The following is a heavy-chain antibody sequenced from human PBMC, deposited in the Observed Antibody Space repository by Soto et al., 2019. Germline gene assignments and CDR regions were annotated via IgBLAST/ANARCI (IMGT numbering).Heavy chain of an antibody. CDR2: ISYDESNK. CDR3: ANALVDTPMATTT. V-gene: IGHV3-30-3*01. CDR1: GFTFSSYA. D-gene: IGHD5-18*01. J-gene: IGHJ4*02. Sequence: PGGSLRLSCATSGFTFSSYAMHWVRQPPGKGLEWVALISYDESNKYYADSVKGRFTISRDNSKNTLYLQMNSLRADDTAVYYCANALVDTPMATTTWGQGTLVTVSS.